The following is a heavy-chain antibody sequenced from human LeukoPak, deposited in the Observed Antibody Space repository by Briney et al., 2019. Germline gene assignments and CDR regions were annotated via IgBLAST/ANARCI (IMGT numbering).Heavy chain of an antibody. J-gene: IGHJ3*02. CDR2: ISYDGSNK. V-gene: IGHV3-30*18. Sequence: GSLRLSCAASGFTFSSYGMHWVRQAPGKGLEWVAVISYDGSNKYYADSVKGRFTISRDNSKNTLYLQMNRLRAEDTAVYYCANAPLGGLSGWYPADNSDAFDIWGQGTMVTVSS. CDR3: ANAPLGGLSGWYPADNSDAFDI. D-gene: IGHD6-19*01. CDR1: GFTFSSYG.